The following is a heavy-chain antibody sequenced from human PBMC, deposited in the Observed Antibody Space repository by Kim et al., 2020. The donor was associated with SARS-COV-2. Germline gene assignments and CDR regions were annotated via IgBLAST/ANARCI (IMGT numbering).Heavy chain of an antibody. D-gene: IGHD1-26*01. CDR3: ARGGRATGFYY. CDR1: GGSFSGYF. Sequence: SETLSLTCAVYGGSFSGYFWSWIRQSPGKGLEWIGEITDGGNANYNPSLWSRVSISVDTSKSQFSLKLNSVTAADTAVYYCARGGRATGFYYWGQGTLVT. J-gene: IGHJ4*02. V-gene: IGHV4-34*01. CDR2: ITDGGNA.